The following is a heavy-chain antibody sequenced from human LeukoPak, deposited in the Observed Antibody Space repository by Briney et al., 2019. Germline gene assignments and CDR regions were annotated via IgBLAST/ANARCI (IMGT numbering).Heavy chain of an antibody. J-gene: IGHJ4*02. D-gene: IGHD2-21*02. CDR2: IKEDGSDK. Sequence: GGSLRLSCAASGFTFSKYWMTWVRQAPGKGLEWVANIKEDGSDKYYVDSVKGRFTISRDNAKNSLYLQMNSLRAEDTAVYFCARDQWRLFDFWGQGTLVAVSS. V-gene: IGHV3-7*04. CDR3: ARDQWRLFDF. CDR1: GFTFSKYW.